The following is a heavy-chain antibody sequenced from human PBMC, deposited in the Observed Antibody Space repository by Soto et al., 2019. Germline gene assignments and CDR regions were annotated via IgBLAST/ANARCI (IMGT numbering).Heavy chain of an antibody. CDR2: VSYDGSKR. D-gene: IGHD6-19*01. J-gene: IGHJ4*02. CDR3: AGQWHCNY. CDR1: GFTFSNYG. V-gene: IGHV3-30*03. Sequence: QVQLVESGGGVVQPGRSPRLSCVASGFTFSNYGMVWVRQAPGKGLEWVAVVSYDGSKRYYADSVKGRFTISRDNSKNTLYLQMNSLRSEDTAVYYCAGQWHCNYWGQGTLVTVSS.